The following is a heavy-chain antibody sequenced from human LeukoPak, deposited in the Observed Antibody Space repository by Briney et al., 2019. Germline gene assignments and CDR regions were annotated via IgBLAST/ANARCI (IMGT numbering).Heavy chain of an antibody. CDR1: GGTFSSYT. CDR3: ARGWDYDTYSGDDAFDI. CDR2: INAGNGNT. Sequence: ASVKVSCKASGGTFSSYTINWVRQAPGQGLEWMGWINAGNGNTKYSQEFQGRVTITRDTSASTAYMELSSLRSEDMAVYYCARGWDYDTYSGDDAFDIWGQGTMVTVSS. J-gene: IGHJ3*02. V-gene: IGHV1-3*03. D-gene: IGHD3-9*01.